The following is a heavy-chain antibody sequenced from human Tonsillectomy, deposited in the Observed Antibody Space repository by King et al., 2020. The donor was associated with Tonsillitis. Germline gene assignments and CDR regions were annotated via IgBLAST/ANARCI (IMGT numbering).Heavy chain of an antibody. V-gene: IGHV1-69*01. CDR2: IIPLSRTT. J-gene: IGHJ4*02. D-gene: IGHD5-12*01. CDR1: GATFTSYA. CDR3: ARVAKTSGYDVYYFDY. Sequence: VQLVESGAEVKKPGSSVNVSCRASGATFTSYAIIWVRQAPGQGLEWMGGIIPLSRTTNYAQKFQGRVTITADESTGTAYMDLNSLRSEDTAVYFCARVAKTSGYDVYYFDYWGQGTLVTVSS.